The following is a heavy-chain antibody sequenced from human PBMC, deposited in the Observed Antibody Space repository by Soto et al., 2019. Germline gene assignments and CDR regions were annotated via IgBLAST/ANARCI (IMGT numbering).Heavy chain of an antibody. J-gene: IGHJ5*02. Sequence: GESLKISCKGSGYSFTSYWIGWVRQMPGKGLEWMGIIYPGDSDTRYSPSFQGQVTISADKSISTAYLQWSSLKASDTAMYYCASTSIAAAGKDYNWFDPWGQGTLVTVAS. CDR3: ASTSIAAAGKDYNWFDP. CDR2: IYPGDSDT. D-gene: IGHD6-13*01. CDR1: GYSFTSYW. V-gene: IGHV5-51*01.